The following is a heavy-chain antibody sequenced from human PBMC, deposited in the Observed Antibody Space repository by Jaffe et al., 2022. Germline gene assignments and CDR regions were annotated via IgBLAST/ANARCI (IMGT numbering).Heavy chain of an antibody. Sequence: QITLKESGPTLVKPTQTLTLTCTFSGFSLSTSGVGVGWIRQPPGEALEWLALIYWNDNKRYSPSLKSRLTITKDSSKNQAVLTMINMDPGDTATYYCAYTYCRGGDCYYDAFDMWGLGTMVTVSS. CDR2: IYWNDNK. J-gene: IGHJ3*02. CDR1: GFSLSTSGVG. D-gene: IGHD2-21*02. V-gene: IGHV2-5*01. CDR3: AYTYCRGGDCYYDAFDM.